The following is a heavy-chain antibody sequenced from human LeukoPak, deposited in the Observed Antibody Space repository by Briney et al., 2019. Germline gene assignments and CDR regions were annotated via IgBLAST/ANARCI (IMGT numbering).Heavy chain of an antibody. CDR2: VNPSGGNT. CDR3: SRERRSGSYYFDY. J-gene: IGHJ4*02. Sequence: ASVMVSCKAFGYTFSSYTMHWVRQAPGQGLEWMGIVNPSGGNTNYAQKFQGRVTMTRDMSTTTVSMELSSLRSEDTAVYYCSRERRSGSYYFDYWGQGTLVTVSS. CDR1: GYTFSSYT. D-gene: IGHD1-26*01. V-gene: IGHV1-46*01.